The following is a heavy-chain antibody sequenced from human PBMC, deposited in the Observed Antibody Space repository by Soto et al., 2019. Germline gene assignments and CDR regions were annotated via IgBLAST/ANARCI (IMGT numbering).Heavy chain of an antibody. CDR2: ISYDGSNK. CDR1: GFTFSSYG. D-gene: IGHD5-12*01. CDR3: AKEMATISSWFDP. J-gene: IGHJ5*02. V-gene: IGHV3-30*18. Sequence: QVQLVESGGGVVQPGRSLRLSCAASGFTFSSYGMHWVRQAPGKGLEWVAVISYDGSNKYYADSVKGRFTISRDNSKNTLYLLMNSLRAEDTAVYYCAKEMATISSWFDPWGQGTLVTVSS.